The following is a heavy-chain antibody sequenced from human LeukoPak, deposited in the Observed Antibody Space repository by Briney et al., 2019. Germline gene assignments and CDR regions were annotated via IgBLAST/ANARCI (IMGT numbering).Heavy chain of an antibody. CDR1: GFTFSSYW. J-gene: IGHJ4*02. CDR3: ARDFAIVVGATDY. CDR2: IKQDGSEK. Sequence: GGSLRLSCAASGFTFSSYWMTWVRQAPGKGLEWVANIKQDGSEKFYVDSVRGRFTISRDNAKSSLYLQMNSLRVEDTAVYYCARDFAIVVGATDYWGQGTLVTVSP. V-gene: IGHV3-7*01. D-gene: IGHD1-26*01.